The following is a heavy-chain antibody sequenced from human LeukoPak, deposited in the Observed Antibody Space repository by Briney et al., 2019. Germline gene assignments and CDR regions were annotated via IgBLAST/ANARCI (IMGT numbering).Heavy chain of an antibody. D-gene: IGHD3-22*01. J-gene: IGHJ4*02. CDR3: AKNYDSSGYYYGPGGYFDY. CDR2: ISGSGGST. Sequence: GGSLRLSCAASGFTFSSYAMSWVRHAPGKGLEWVSAISGSGGSTYYADSVKGRFTISRDNSKKTLYLQMNSLRAEDTAVYYCAKNYDSSGYYYGPGGYFDYWGQGTLVTVSS. V-gene: IGHV3-23*01. CDR1: GFTFSSYA.